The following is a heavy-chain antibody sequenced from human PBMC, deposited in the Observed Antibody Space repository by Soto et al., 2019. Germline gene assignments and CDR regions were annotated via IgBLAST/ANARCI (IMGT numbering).Heavy chain of an antibody. CDR3: ARAPSRDGLTFDY. V-gene: IGHV4-31*03. CDR2: IYYSGST. D-gene: IGHD2-2*01. J-gene: IGHJ4*02. CDR1: GGSISSGGYY. Sequence: SETLSLTCTVSGGSISSGGYYWSWIRQHPGKGLEWIGYIYYSGSTYYNPSLKSRVTISVDTSKNQFSLKLSSVTAADTAVYYCARAPSRDGLTFDYWGQGTLVTVSS.